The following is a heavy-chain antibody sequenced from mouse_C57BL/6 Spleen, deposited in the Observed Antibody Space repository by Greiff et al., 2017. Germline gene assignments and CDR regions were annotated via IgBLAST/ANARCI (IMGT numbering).Heavy chain of an antibody. V-gene: IGHV1-75*01. Sequence: QVQLQQSGPELVKPGASVKISCKASGYTFTDYYINWVKQRPGQGLAWIGWIFPGSGSTYYNEKFKGKATLTVDKSSSTAYMLLSSLTSEDSAVYFCARSGLTTVVAKAYWGQGTLVTVSA. CDR2: IFPGSGST. D-gene: IGHD1-1*01. CDR3: ARSGLTTVVAKAY. CDR1: GYTFTDYY. J-gene: IGHJ3*01.